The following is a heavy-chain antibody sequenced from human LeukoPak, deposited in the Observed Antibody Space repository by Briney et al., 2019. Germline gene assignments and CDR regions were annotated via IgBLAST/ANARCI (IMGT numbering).Heavy chain of an antibody. J-gene: IGHJ4*02. Sequence: ASVKVSCKASGYTFTGYYMHWVRQAPGQGLEWMGWINPNSGGTNYEQKFQGRVTMTRDTSISTAYMELSRLRSDDTAVYYCARVNDYVWGSYAANKYFDYWGQGTLVTVSS. CDR2: INPNSGGT. CDR1: GYTFTGYY. V-gene: IGHV1-2*02. CDR3: ARVNDYVWGSYAANKYFDY. D-gene: IGHD3-16*01.